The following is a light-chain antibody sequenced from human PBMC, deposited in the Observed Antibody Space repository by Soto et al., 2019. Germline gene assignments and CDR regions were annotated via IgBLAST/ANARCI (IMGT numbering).Light chain of an antibody. J-gene: IGLJ1*01. CDR1: SSNIGSNT. Sequence: SVLTQPPSASGTPGQRVTISCSGSSSNIGSNTVNWYQQLPGTAPKLLIYSNNQRPSRVPDRFSGSKSGTSASLAISGLQSEDEADYYCAAWDDSLNGYVFGTGTKLTVL. V-gene: IGLV1-44*01. CDR2: SNN. CDR3: AAWDDSLNGYV.